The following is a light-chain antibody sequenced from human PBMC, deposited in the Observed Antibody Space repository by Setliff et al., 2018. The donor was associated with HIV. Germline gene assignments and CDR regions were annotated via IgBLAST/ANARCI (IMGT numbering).Light chain of an antibody. CDR2: DVG. V-gene: IGLV2-8*01. CDR1: SNDVGGYNS. J-gene: IGLJ2*01. CDR3: SSYADFSSVI. Sequence: QSALTQPPSASGSPGQSVTIPCTGTSNDVGGYNSVSWYQQHPGKAPKLVIFDVGQRPSGVPDRFSGSKSGNTASLTVSGLQADDEADYYCSSYADFSSVIFGGGTKVTVL.